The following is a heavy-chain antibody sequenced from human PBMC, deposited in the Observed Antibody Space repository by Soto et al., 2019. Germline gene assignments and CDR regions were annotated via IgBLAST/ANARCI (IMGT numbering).Heavy chain of an antibody. Sequence: PGGSLRLSCAASGFTFSSYIMNWVRQAPGKGLEWVSYISSSSSTIYYADSVKGRLTISRDNAKNSLYLQMNSLRDEDTAVYYCATLTTGQQIYYYYGMDVWGQGPTMTF. CDR2: ISSSSSTI. CDR1: GFTFSSYI. D-gene: IGHD6-13*01. V-gene: IGHV3-48*02. CDR3: ATLTTGQQIYYYYGMDV. J-gene: IGHJ6*02.